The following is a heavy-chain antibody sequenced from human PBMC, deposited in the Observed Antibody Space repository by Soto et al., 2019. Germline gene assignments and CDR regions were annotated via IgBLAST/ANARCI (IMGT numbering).Heavy chain of an antibody. CDR3: ARAWASFILAVMDKAPRDFYS. CDR1: GFAFRSYG. Sequence: GVSLGVSCSGSGFAFRSYGMLWVRQAPGKGLGWVAVIWYDGSNKYYADSVKGRFTISRDNSKNTLYLQMNSLRAEDTAVDYWARAWASFILAVMDKAPRDFYSVGLGTLVTVSA. CDR2: IWYDGSNK. V-gene: IGHV3-33*01. D-gene: IGHD6-19*01. J-gene: IGHJ4*02.